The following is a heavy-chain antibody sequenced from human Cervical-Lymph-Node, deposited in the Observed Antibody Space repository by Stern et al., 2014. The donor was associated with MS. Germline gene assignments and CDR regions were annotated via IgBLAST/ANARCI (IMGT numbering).Heavy chain of an antibody. D-gene: IGHD1-1*01. J-gene: IGHJ5*02. Sequence: QVQLVESGPGLVKPSESLSLTCSVSGGSVSSDSHYWSWIRQPPGRGLEWVGYIYYSGTTNYNPSLKSRVTISIDTSKNQFSLKLTSVTAADTAVYYCARDVSDWSDGNWFDPWGQGTLVTVSS. CDR2: IYYSGTT. V-gene: IGHV4-61*01. CDR1: GGSVSSDSHY. CDR3: ARDVSDWSDGNWFDP.